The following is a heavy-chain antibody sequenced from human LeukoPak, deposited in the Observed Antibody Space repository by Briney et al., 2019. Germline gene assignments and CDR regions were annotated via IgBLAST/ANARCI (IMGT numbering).Heavy chain of an antibody. V-gene: IGHV1-69*05. CDR1: GGTFSSYA. D-gene: IGHD5-18*01. Sequence: GASVKVSCKASGGTFSSYAISWVRQAPGQGLEWMGGIIPIFGTANYAQKFQGRVTITTDESTSTAYMELSSLRSEDTAVYYCAVFGYGYRVDYWGQGTLVTVSS. CDR2: IIPIFGTA. J-gene: IGHJ4*02. CDR3: AVFGYGYRVDY.